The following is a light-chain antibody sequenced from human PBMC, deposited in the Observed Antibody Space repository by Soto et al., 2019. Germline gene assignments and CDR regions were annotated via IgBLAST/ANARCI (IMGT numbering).Light chain of an antibody. V-gene: IGLV1-40*01. CDR2: GNS. CDR3: PSYDSSLSGYV. Sequence: QSVLTQPHSVSWAPGQRVTISCTGSSSNIGAGYDVHWYQQLPGTAPKLLIYGNSNRPSGVPDRFSGSKSGTSASLAITGLQAEDEADYYCPSYDSSLSGYVFGPGTKLTVL. J-gene: IGLJ1*01. CDR1: SSNIGAGYD.